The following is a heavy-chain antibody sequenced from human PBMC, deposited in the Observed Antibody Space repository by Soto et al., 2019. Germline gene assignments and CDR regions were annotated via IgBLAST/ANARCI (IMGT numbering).Heavy chain of an antibody. D-gene: IGHD3-10*01. CDR1: GYTFTDYG. CDR2: ISAYNGNT. CDR3: ARDPRNYYGAIAVFDY. J-gene: IGHJ4*02. Sequence: ASLKVSCKTSGYTFTDYGISWVRQAPGQGLEWMGWISAYNGNTDYAQNFQGRVTVTTDTSTNTAYLVLSSLKSDDTAVYYCARDPRNYYGAIAVFDYWGQGTPVTVSS. V-gene: IGHV1-18*01.